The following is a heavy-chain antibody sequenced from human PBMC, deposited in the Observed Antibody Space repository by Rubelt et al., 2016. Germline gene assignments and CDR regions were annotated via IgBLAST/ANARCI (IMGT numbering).Heavy chain of an antibody. J-gene: IGHJ4*02. Sequence: GLVQPGGSLRLSCAASGFTFSSYSMSWVRQAPGKGPVWVSRINTDGSSTNYADSVKGRFTISRDNSKNTLYLQMNSLGAEDTAVYYCATDRASKVLTDWGQGTLVTVSS. CDR2: INTDGSST. CDR1: GFTFSSYS. D-gene: IGHD3-16*01. CDR3: ATDRASKVLTD. V-gene: IGHV3-48*01.